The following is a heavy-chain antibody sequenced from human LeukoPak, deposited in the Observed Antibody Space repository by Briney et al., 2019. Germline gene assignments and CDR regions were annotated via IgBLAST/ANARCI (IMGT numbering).Heavy chain of an antibody. Sequence: SETLSLTCTVSGGSISSSSYYWGWIRQPPGKGLEWIGSIYYSGSTNYNPSLKSRVTISVDTSKNQFFLKLSSVTAADTAVYYCARFTPRAMGNYLVFWGQGTLVTVSS. CDR1: GGSISSSSYY. CDR3: ARFTPRAMGNYLVF. J-gene: IGHJ4*02. CDR2: IYYSGST. D-gene: IGHD7-27*01. V-gene: IGHV4-39*07.